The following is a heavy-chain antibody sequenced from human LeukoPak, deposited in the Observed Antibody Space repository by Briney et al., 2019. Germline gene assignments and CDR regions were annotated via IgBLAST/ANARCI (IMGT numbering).Heavy chain of an antibody. CDR1: GGSISSSSYY. CDR2: IYYSGST. CDR3: AREIRQFKNKGVQWLVAYFDY. D-gene: IGHD6-19*01. Sequence: SETLSLTCTVSGGSISSSSYYWGWIRQPPGKGLEWIGSIYYSGSTYYSPSLKSRVTISVDTSKNQFSLKLSSVTAADTAVYYCAREIRQFKNKGVQWLVAYFDYWGQGTLVTVSS. J-gene: IGHJ4*02. V-gene: IGHV4-39*07.